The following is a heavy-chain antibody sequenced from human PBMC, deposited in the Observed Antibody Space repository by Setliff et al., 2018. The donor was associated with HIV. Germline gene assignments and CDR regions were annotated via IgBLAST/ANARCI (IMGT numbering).Heavy chain of an antibody. Sequence: LSLTCTVSGGSISSYYWSWIRQPPGKGLEWIAYNNLDSRAIYADSVKDRFTISRDNAKNSLYLQMNSLRAEDTAVYYCSTVAAGDAFDIWGQGTMVTVSS. D-gene: IGHD6-19*01. J-gene: IGHJ3*02. CDR2: NNLDSRAI. V-gene: IGHV3-11*04. CDR1: GGSISSYY. CDR3: STVAAGDAFDI.